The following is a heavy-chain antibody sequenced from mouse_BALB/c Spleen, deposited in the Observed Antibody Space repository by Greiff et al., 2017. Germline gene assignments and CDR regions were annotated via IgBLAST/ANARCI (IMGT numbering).Heavy chain of an antibody. CDR1: GFTFSSFG. Sequence: EVKLVESGGGLVQPGGSRKLSCAASGFTFSSFGMHWVRQAPEKGLEWVAYISSGSSTTYYADTVKGRFTISRDNPKNTLFLQMTSLQSEDTAMYYCARSGLLRYYYAMDYWGQGTSVTVSS. V-gene: IGHV5-17*02. J-gene: IGHJ4*01. CDR2: ISSGSSTT. CDR3: ARSGLLRYYYAMDY. D-gene: IGHD2-3*01.